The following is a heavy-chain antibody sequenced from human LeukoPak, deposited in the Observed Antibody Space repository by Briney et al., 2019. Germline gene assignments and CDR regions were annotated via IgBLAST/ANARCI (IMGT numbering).Heavy chain of an antibody. D-gene: IGHD3-10*01. CDR3: ARALLWFGELFN. J-gene: IGHJ4*02. V-gene: IGHV3-48*03. Sequence: GGSLRLSCAASGFTFSSYEMNWVRQAPGKGLEWGSYISSSGSTIYYADSVKGRFTISRDNAKNSLYLQMNSLRAEDTAVYYCARALLWFGELFNWGQGTLVTVSS. CDR1: GFTFSSYE. CDR2: ISSSGSTI.